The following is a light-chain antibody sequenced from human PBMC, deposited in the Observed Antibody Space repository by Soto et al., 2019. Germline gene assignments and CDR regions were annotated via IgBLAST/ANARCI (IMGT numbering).Light chain of an antibody. Sequence: QLVLTQPPSVSGAPGQRVTISCSGSSSNTGAGYDVHWYQHLPGTAPKLLIYGNYNRPSGIPDRFSGSKSGTSVSLAITGLQAEDEADYYCQSYDSSLSGFVFGTGTKVTVL. CDR3: QSYDSSLSGFV. V-gene: IGLV1-40*01. J-gene: IGLJ1*01. CDR2: GNY. CDR1: SSNTGAGYD.